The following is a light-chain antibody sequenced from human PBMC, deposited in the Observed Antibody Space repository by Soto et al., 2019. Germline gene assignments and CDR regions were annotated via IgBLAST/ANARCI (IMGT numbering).Light chain of an antibody. J-gene: IGLJ1*01. Sequence: QSALTQPASVSGSPGQSITISCSGTSSDIGAYDLVSWYQQHPGRAPKLIIYEVSHRFSGSRSGNTASLAISGLQPDDEADYYCSSFAFSYVFGTGTKLTVL. CDR1: SSDIGAYDL. V-gene: IGLV2-14*03. CDR3: SSFAFSYV. CDR2: EV.